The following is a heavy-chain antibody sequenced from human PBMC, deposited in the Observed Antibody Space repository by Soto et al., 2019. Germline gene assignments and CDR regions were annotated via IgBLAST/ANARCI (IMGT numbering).Heavy chain of an antibody. CDR3: ARERRGYCSGGSCPHGMDV. D-gene: IGHD2-15*01. Sequence: ASVKVSWKASGYTFTSYYMHWVRQAPGQGLEWMGIINPSGGSTSYAQKFQGRVTMTRDTSTSTVYMELSSLRSEDTAVYYCARERRGYCSGGSCPHGMDVWGQGTTVTVSS. CDR2: INPSGGST. V-gene: IGHV1-46*01. J-gene: IGHJ6*02. CDR1: GYTFTSYY.